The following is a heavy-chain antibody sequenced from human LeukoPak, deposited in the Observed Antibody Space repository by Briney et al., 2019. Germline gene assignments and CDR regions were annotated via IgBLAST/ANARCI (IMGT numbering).Heavy chain of an antibody. D-gene: IGHD6-13*01. Sequence: SETLSLTCAVYGGSFSGHYWSWIRQPPGKGLEWIGEINHSGSTNYNPSLKSRVTISVDTSKNQFSLKLSSVTAADTAVYYCARDVIAAAAPDYWGQGTLVTVSS. CDR2: INHSGST. J-gene: IGHJ4*02. V-gene: IGHV4-34*01. CDR1: GGSFSGHY. CDR3: ARDVIAAAAPDY.